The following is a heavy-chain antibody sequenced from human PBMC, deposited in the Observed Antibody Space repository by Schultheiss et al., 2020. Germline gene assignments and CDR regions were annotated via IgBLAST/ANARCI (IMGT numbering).Heavy chain of an antibody. Sequence: ASVKVSCKASGYTFTGYYMHWVRQAPGQGLEWMGWINPNSGGTNYAQKFQGRVTMTRDTSISTAYMELSRLRSDDTAVYYCATGRHPGGFLEWLLYVWFDPWGQGTLVTGSS. CDR1: GYTFTGYY. V-gene: IGHV1-2*02. CDR3: ATGRHPGGFLEWLLYVWFDP. CDR2: INPNSGGT. J-gene: IGHJ5*02. D-gene: IGHD3-3*01.